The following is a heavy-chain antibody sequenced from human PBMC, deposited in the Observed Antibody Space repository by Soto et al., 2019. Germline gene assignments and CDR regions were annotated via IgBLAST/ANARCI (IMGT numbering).Heavy chain of an antibody. Sequence: ASVKVSCKASGYTFTSYGISWVRQAPGQGFEWMGWISAYNGNTNYSQKLQGTVTITTDTSTSTAYMELSSLRSEDTAVYYCARDHNYGSGTYNYMDLWGKGTTVTVSS. CDR1: GYTFTSYG. J-gene: IGHJ6*03. D-gene: IGHD3-10*01. CDR2: ISAYNGNT. V-gene: IGHV1-18*01. CDR3: ARDHNYGSGTYNYMDL.